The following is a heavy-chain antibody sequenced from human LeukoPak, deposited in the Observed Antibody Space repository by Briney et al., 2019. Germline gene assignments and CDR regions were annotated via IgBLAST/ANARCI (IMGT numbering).Heavy chain of an antibody. V-gene: IGHV1-2*02. J-gene: IGHJ4*02. CDR1: GYTFTGYC. D-gene: IGHD3-22*01. CDR3: ARLGPEGIVVVIHPLTFDY. Sequence: GASVKVSCKASGYTFTGYCMHWVRQAPGQGLEWMGWINPNSGGTNYAQKFQGRVTMTRDTSISTAYMELSRLRSDDTAVYYCARLGPEGIVVVIHPLTFDYWGQGTLVTVSS. CDR2: INPNSGGT.